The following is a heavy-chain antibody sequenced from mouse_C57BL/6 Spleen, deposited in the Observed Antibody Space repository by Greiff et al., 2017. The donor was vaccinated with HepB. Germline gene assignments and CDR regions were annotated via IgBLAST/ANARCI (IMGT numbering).Heavy chain of an antibody. D-gene: IGHD4-1*01. Sequence: QVQLKQSGPELVKPGASVKISCKASGYSFTSYYIHWVKQRPGQGLEWIGWIYPGSGNTKYNEKFKGKATLTADTSSSTAYMQLSSLTSEDSAVYYCARGWTGDWYFDVWGTGTTVTVSS. CDR1: GYSFTSYY. V-gene: IGHV1-66*01. J-gene: IGHJ1*03. CDR2: IYPGSGNT. CDR3: ARGWTGDWYFDV.